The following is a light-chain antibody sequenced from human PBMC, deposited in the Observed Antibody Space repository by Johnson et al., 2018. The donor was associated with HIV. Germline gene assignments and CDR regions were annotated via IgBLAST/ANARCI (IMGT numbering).Light chain of an antibody. J-gene: IGLJ1*01. CDR2: ENN. CDR3: GTWDSSLSAEV. Sequence: QPVLTQPPSVSAAPGHKVTISCSGSSSNIGNNYVSWYQQVPGTAPKLLIYENNKRPSGIPDRFSGSKSGTSATLGITGLQTGDEADYYRGTWDSSLSAEVFGTGTKVTVL. CDR1: SSNIGNNY. V-gene: IGLV1-51*02.